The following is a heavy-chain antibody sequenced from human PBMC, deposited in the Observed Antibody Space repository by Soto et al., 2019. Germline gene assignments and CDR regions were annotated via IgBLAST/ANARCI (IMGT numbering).Heavy chain of an antibody. CDR1: GFTFSDYY. V-gene: IGHV3-11*01. CDR3: AGGSPPPDY. J-gene: IGHJ4*02. Sequence: QVQLVESGGGLVKPGGSLRLSCAASGFTFSDYYMSWIRQAPGKGLEWVSYISTSGSTINYADFVKGRFTIPRDNAKNPLYLQMNGLRAEDTAGYYCAGGSPPPDYWGQGTLVTVSS. CDR2: ISTSGSTI.